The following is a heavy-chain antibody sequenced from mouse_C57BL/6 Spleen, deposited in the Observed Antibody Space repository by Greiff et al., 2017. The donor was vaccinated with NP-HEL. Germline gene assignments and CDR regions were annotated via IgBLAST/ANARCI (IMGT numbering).Heavy chain of an antibody. Sequence: QVQLKQPGAELVMPGASVKLSCKASGYTFTSYWMHWVKQRPGQGLEWIGEIDPSDSYTNYNQKFKGKSTLTVDKSSSTAYMQLSSLTSEDSAFYYCARLESGYFDYWGQGTTLTVSS. CDR2: IDPSDSYT. J-gene: IGHJ2*01. CDR1: GYTFTSYW. V-gene: IGHV1-69*01. CDR3: ARLESGYFDY.